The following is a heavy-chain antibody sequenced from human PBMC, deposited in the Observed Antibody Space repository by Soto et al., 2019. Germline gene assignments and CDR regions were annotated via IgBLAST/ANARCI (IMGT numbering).Heavy chain of an antibody. D-gene: IGHD2-21*01. CDR2: LTPILGTA. V-gene: IGHV1-69*01. J-gene: IGHJ1*01. Sequence: QVQLVQSGAEVRKPGSSVTVSCTASGGTFSNYAISWVRQAPGHGLEWMGVLTPILGTANYAQNFQDRVTITADGSETTVYMHLSSLRSEDTALYFCASRYYLPLPAGGSGVTEFFQNWGQGTLVTVSS. CDR3: ASRYYLPLPAGGSGVTEFFQN. CDR1: GGTFSNYA.